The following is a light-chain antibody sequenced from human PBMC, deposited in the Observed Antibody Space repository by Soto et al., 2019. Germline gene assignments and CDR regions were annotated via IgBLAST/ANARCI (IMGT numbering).Light chain of an antibody. CDR2: TAG. V-gene: IGLV1-44*01. CDR1: SSNIGSNT. CDR3: SAWDNSLNCYV. Sequence: QSVLTQPLSASASPGQRVTISCSGGSSNIGSNTVAWYQHLPGTAPPRLIFTAGQRPSGVPGRFSGSKSGTSASLAIRGLFSEDAAYYDCSAWDNSLNCYVFGPGTTVTVL. J-gene: IGLJ1*01.